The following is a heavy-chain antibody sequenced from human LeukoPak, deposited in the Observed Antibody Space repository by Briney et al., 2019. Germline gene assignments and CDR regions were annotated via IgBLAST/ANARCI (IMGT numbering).Heavy chain of an antibody. CDR3: ARAGYNYVGYYYGMDV. CDR2: INHSGST. V-gene: IGHV4-34*01. CDR1: GGSFSGYY. J-gene: IGHJ6*02. Sequence: SETLPLTCAVYGGSFSGYYWSWIRQPPGKGLEWIGEINHSGSTNYNPSLKSRVTISVDTSKNQFSLKLSSVTAADTAVYYCARAGYNYVGYYYGMDVWGQGTTVTVSS. D-gene: IGHD1-20*01.